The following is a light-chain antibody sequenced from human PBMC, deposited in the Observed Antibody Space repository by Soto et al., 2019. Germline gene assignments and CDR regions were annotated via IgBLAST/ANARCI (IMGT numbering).Light chain of an antibody. V-gene: IGLV2-14*01. CDR2: DVS. Sequence: QAVLTQPASVSGSPGQSITISCTGTSSDVGGYNYVSWYQQHPGKAPKLMIYDVSNRPSGVSNRFSGSQSGNTASLTISGLQAEDEADYYCSSYTSSSTLDSVFGTGTKLTVL. CDR1: SSDVGGYNY. CDR3: SSYTSSSTLDSV. J-gene: IGLJ1*01.